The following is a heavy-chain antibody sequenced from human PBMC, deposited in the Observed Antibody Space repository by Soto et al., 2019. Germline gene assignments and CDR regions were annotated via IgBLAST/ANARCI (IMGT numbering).Heavy chain of an antibody. Sequence: ASVKVSCKASGYTFTSYDISWVRQATGQGLEWMGWMNPNSGHTGFAQKFQGRITMTRNTSITTAYLELSSLRSEDTAVYYCARGHSTDNWFDPWGQGTLVTVSS. CDR3: ARGHSTDNWFDP. J-gene: IGHJ5*02. CDR1: GYTFTSYD. CDR2: MNPNSGHT. V-gene: IGHV1-8*01.